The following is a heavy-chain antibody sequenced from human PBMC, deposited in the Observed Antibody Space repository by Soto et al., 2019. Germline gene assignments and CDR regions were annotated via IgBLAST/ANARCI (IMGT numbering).Heavy chain of an antibody. CDR1: GFTFDDYT. Sequence: PRRSLRLSCAASGFTFDDYTMHWVRQAPGKGLELVSLISWDGGSTYYADSVKGRFTISRDNSKKSLYLKMNSLRTEDTALYYCAKDYYGSGSYSYHYDYCYGMDVGGQGTTVTDSS. CDR2: ISWDGGST. V-gene: IGHV3-43*01. D-gene: IGHD3-10*01. CDR3: AKDYYGSGSYSYHYDYCYGMDV. J-gene: IGHJ6*02.